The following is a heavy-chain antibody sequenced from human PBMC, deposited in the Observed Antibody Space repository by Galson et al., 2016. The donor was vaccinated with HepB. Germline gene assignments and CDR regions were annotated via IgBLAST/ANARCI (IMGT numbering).Heavy chain of an antibody. V-gene: IGHV3-9*01. CDR2: ISWNSGAK. Sequence: SLRLSCAASGFNFEGYAMHWVRQAPGKGLEWVSGISWNSGAKGYAASVKGRFTISRDNTKNSLYLQMTSLRAEDTALYYCAKDRGGVIAAPGKYYFYGMDVWGKGTTVTVAS. J-gene: IGHJ6*04. CDR1: GFNFEGYA. D-gene: IGHD2-21*01. CDR3: AKDRGGVIAAPGKYYFYGMDV.